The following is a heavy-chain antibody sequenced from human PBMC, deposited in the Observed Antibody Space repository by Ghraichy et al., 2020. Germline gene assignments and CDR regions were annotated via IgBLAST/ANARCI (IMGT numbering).Heavy chain of an antibody. CDR1: GFIFTRSR. V-gene: IGHV3-7*01. CDR2: IKQDGSEI. Sequence: GGSLRLSCAASGFIFTRSRMSWVRQAPGKGLEWVANIKQDGSEIYYVDSVKGRFTISRDNAKNSLSLQMNSLRAEDTAVYYCAREGLSGSETFDYWGRGTLVTVSS. J-gene: IGHJ4*02. CDR3: AREGLSGSETFDY. D-gene: IGHD1-26*01.